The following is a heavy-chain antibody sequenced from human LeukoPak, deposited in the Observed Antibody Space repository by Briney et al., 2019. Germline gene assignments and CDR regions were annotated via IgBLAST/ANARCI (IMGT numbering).Heavy chain of an antibody. J-gene: IGHJ4*02. D-gene: IGHD6-19*01. Sequence: PGRSLRLSCAASGFTFSSYGMHWVRQAPGKGLEWVAFIRYDGSNKYYADSVKGRFTISRDNAKSSLYLQMNSLRAEDSAVYYCARDRGGVRAVAGHFDYWGQGTLVTVSS. CDR2: IRYDGSNK. CDR3: ARDRGGVRAVAGHFDY. CDR1: GFTFSSYG. V-gene: IGHV3-33*01.